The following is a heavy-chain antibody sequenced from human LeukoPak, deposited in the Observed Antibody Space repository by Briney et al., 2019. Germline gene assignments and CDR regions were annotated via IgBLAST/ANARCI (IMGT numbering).Heavy chain of an antibody. V-gene: IGHV3-30*18. CDR2: ISYDGSNK. CDR3: AKDPYYDFWSGYYYD. Sequence: HPGGSLRLSCAASGFTFSSYAMSWVRQAPGKGLEWVAVISYDGSNKYYADSVKGRFTISRDNAKNSLYLQMNSLRAEDTALYYCAKDPYYDFWSGYYYDWGQGTLVTVSS. CDR1: GFTFSSYA. J-gene: IGHJ4*02. D-gene: IGHD3-3*01.